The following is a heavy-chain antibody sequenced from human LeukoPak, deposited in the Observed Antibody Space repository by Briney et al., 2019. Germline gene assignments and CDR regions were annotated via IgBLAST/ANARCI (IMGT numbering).Heavy chain of an antibody. J-gene: IGHJ4*02. Sequence: AAVYVSCTGSGYTFTFYSICRLRQPPGQGLEWMGWISTYNGNTNYAQKLQGRVTMTTDTSTSTAYMELRSLRSDDTAVYYCARGDGLGITVVRGVIVCDYWGRGTLVSVCS. D-gene: IGHD3-10*01. CDR1: GYTFTFYS. CDR3: ARGDGLGITVVRGVIVCDY. CDR2: ISTYNGNT. V-gene: IGHV1-18*01.